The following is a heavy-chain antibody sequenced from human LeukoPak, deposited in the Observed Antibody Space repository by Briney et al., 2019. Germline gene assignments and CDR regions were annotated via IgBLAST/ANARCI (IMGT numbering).Heavy chain of an antibody. CDR3: EVTTVTQLDY. Sequence: PGGSLRLSCAASAFSFSNYGMHWVRQAPGKGLEWVTYIRRDGSDKYYADSVTGRFTISRDNSKNTLYLQMNSLRAEDTAVYYCEVTTVTQLDYWGQGTLVTVSS. V-gene: IGHV3-30*02. CDR1: AFSFSNYG. CDR2: IRRDGSDK. D-gene: IGHD4-11*01. J-gene: IGHJ4*02.